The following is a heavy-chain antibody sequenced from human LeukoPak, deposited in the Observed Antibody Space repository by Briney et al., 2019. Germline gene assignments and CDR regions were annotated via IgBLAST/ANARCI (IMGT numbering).Heavy chain of an antibody. D-gene: IGHD4-17*01. Sequence: PGGSLRLSCAASGFTFSSYGMSWVRQAPGKGLEWVSSISSSSSYIYYADSVKGRFTISRDNAKNSLYLQMNSLRAEDTAVYYCARDGYGVIFDYWGQGTLVTVSS. CDR3: ARDGYGVIFDY. V-gene: IGHV3-21*01. CDR1: GFTFSSYG. J-gene: IGHJ4*02. CDR2: ISSSSSYI.